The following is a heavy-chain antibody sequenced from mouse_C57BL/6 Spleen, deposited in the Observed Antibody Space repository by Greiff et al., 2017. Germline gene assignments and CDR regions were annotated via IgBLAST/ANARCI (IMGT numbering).Heavy chain of an antibody. V-gene: IGHV14-4*01. D-gene: IGHD1-1*02. J-gene: IGHJ3*01. CDR3: TAGRWSWFAY. CDR1: GFNIKDDY. CDR2: IDPENGDT. Sequence: VQLKESGAELVRPGASVKLSCTASGFNIKDDYMHWVKQRPEQGLEWIGWIDPENGDTEYASKFQGKATITADTSSNTAYLQLSSLTSEDTAVYYCTAGRWSWFAYWGQGTLVTVSA.